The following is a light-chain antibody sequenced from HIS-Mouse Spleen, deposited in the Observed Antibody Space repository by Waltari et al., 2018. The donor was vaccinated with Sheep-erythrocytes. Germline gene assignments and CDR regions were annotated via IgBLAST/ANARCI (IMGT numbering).Light chain of an antibody. CDR3: QKYNSAPWT. CDR1: QGISNY. J-gene: IGKJ1*01. Sequence: DIQMTQSPSSLSASVGERVTIPCRASQGISNYLAWYQQKPGKVPKLLIYAASTLQSRVPSRFSGSGSGTDFTLTISSLQPEDVATYYCQKYNSAPWTFGQGTKVEIK. CDR2: AAS. V-gene: IGKV1-27*01.